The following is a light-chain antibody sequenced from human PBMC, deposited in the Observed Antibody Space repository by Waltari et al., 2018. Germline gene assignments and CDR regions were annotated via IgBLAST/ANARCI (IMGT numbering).Light chain of an antibody. Sequence: SSELTQDPAVSVALGQTVRLTCQGDSLRSYYASWYQQKPGQAPILFIYGKNNRPSGIPDRFSASDSGNTASLTITGAQAEDEAYYYCNARDSSGDQPVIFGGGTKLTVL. CDR3: NARDSSGDQPVI. J-gene: IGLJ2*01. CDR1: SLRSYY. CDR2: GKN. V-gene: IGLV3-19*01.